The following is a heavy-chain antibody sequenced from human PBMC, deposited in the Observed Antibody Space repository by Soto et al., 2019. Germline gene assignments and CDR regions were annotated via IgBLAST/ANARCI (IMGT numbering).Heavy chain of an antibody. CDR2: MYYSGTT. J-gene: IGHJ5*02. D-gene: IGHD4-4*01. CDR1: AGSISSGTYY. Sequence: QVQLQESGPGLVKPSQTLSLTCTVSAGSISSGTYYWNWIRQHPGKGLEWIGYMYYSGTTYYNPSLQSRVSISGDTAQNPFSPKLSSVTVADTAVYYCARVNDSRTGWFDPWGQGIMVTVSS. CDR3: ARVNDSRTGWFDP. V-gene: IGHV4-31*03.